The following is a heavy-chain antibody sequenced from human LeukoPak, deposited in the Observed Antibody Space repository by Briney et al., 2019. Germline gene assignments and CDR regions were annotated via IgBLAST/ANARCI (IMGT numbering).Heavy chain of an antibody. J-gene: IGHJ4*02. CDR3: ARGGRRGVVVPAAKGIFDY. CDR2: INHSGST. Sequence: SETLSLTCAVYGGSFSGYYWSWILQPPGKGLEWIGEINHSGSTNYNPSLKSRVTISVDTSKNQFSLKLSSVTAADTAVYYGARGGRRGVVVPAAKGIFDYWGQGTLVTVSS. V-gene: IGHV4-34*01. CDR1: GGSFSGYY. D-gene: IGHD2-2*01.